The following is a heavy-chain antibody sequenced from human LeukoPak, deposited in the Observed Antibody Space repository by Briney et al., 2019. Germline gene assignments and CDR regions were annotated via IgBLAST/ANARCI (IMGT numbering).Heavy chain of an antibody. J-gene: IGHJ4*02. CDR2: TYYRSKWYN. D-gene: IGHD2-2*01. CDR3: ARGLASTFDY. CDR1: GDSVSSTSTA. Sequence: SQTLSLTCAISGDSVSSTSTAWSWIRQSPSRGLEWLGRTYYRSKWYNDYAVSVKSRITINPDTSRNQFSLQLNSVSPEDTAVYYCARGLASTFDYWGQGTLVTVSS. V-gene: IGHV6-1*01.